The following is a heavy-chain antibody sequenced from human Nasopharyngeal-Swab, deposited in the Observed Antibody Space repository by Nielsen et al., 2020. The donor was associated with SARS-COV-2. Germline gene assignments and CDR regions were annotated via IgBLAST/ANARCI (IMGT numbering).Heavy chain of an antibody. D-gene: IGHD6-13*01. V-gene: IGHV4-34*01. CDR3: ARQGSSSRTFDY. J-gene: IGHJ4*02. CDR2: INHSGST. Sequence: SETLSLTCAVYGGSFSGYYWSWIRQPPGKGLEWIGEINHSGSTNYNPSLKSRVTISVDTSKSQFSLKLSSVTAADTAVYYCARQGSSSRTFDYWGQGTLVTVSS. CDR1: GGSFSGYY.